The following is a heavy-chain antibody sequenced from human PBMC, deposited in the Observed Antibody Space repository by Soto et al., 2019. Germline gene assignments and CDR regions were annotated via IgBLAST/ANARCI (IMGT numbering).Heavy chain of an antibody. CDR3: ARESHDILTGPPWVWYFDL. CDR1: EFTFSTYA. V-gene: IGHV4-34*01. CDR2: INDRGSI. D-gene: IGHD3-9*01. Sequence: VQVLESGGGLVQPGGSLRLSCAASEFTFSTYAMSWVRQAPGKGLEWIGEINDRGSINYNPSLKSRVSISVDTSKNHYSLNLRSVTAADTAVYYCARESHDILTGPPWVWYFDLWGRGTLVTVSS. J-gene: IGHJ2*01.